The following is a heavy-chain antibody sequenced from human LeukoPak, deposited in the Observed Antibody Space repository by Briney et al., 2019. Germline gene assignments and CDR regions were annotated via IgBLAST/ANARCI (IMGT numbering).Heavy chain of an antibody. V-gene: IGHV3-7*01. CDR3: ARDPIAVAGPWDY. J-gene: IGHJ4*02. Sequence: GGSLRLSCAASGFTFDDYAMHWVRQVPGKGLEWVANIKQDGSEKYYVDSVKGRFTISRDNAKNSLYLQMNSLRAEDTAVYYCARDPIAVAGPWDYWGQGTLVTVSS. CDR1: GFTFDDYA. D-gene: IGHD6-19*01. CDR2: IKQDGSEK.